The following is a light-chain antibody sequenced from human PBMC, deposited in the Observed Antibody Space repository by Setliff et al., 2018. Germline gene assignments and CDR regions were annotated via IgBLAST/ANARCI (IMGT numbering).Light chain of an antibody. CDR1: SSDVGDYKY. Sequence: QSVLTQPAPVSGSPGQSITISCTGTSSDVGDYKYVSWYQQLPGKAPKLIIFEVSNRPSGIPNRFSGSKSGNTASLTISGLQAEDEADYYCMSYTTIRTYVFGTGTKVTVL. CDR3: MSYTTIRTYV. CDR2: EVS. J-gene: IGLJ1*01. V-gene: IGLV2-14*01.